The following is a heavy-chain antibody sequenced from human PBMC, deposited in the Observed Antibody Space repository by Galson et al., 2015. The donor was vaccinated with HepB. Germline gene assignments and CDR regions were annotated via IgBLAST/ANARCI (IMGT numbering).Heavy chain of an antibody. D-gene: IGHD3-10*01. CDR1: GFTFSSYS. V-gene: IGHV3-21*01. CDR2: ISSSSSYI. J-gene: IGHJ6*02. CDR3: ARGMVRGFSWGDYYGMDV. Sequence: SLRLSCAASGFTFSSYSMNWVRQAPGKGLEWVSSISSSSSYIYYADSVKGRFTISRDNAKNSLYLQMNSLRAEDTAVYYCARGMVRGFSWGDYYGMDVWGQGTTVTVSS.